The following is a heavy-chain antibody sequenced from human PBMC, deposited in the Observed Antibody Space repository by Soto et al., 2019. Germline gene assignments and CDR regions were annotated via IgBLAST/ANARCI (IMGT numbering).Heavy chain of an antibody. D-gene: IGHD3-10*01. J-gene: IGHJ6*02. V-gene: IGHV1-2*04. CDR2: INPNSGGT. Sequence: ASVKVSCKASGYTFTGYYMHWVRQAPGQGLEWMGWINPNSGGTNYAQKFQGWVTMTRDTSISTAYMELSRLRSDDTAVYYCARDPLWFGELSPRHYYYGMDVWGQGTTVTVSS. CDR1: GYTFTGYY. CDR3: ARDPLWFGELSPRHYYYGMDV.